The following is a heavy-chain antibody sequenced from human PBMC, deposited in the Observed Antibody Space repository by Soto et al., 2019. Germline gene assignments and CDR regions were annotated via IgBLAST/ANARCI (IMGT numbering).Heavy chain of an antibody. J-gene: IGHJ4*02. Sequence: SETLSLTCTVSGGSIRSYYWTWIRQPPGKGLEWLGYIFYSGSTFYNPSLKSRVTISIHTSKSQFSLQLTSVTASDTAVYYCARGAADTAMVDSWGQGTLVTVSS. CDR3: ARGAADTAMVDS. V-gene: IGHV4-59*01. D-gene: IGHD5-18*01. CDR1: GGSIRSYY. CDR2: IFYSGST.